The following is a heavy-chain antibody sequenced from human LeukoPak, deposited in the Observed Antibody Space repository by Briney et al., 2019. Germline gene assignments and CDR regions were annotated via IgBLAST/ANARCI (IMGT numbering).Heavy chain of an antibody. J-gene: IGHJ4*02. CDR1: GYSISNGFY. D-gene: IGHD2-21*02. V-gene: IGHV4-38-2*02. CDR3: ARTIVVVTAENFDY. Sequence: PSETLSLTFTVSGYSISNGFYWAWIRQPPGKGLEWIGGIFHSGSTYYNPSLKIRVTISVDTSKNQFSLNLSSVTAADTAVYYCARTIVVVTAENFDYWGQGTLVTVSS. CDR2: IFHSGST.